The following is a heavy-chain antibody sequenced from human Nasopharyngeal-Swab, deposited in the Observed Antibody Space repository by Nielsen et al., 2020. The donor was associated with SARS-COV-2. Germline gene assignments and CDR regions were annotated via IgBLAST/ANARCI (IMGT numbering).Heavy chain of an antibody. V-gene: IGHV3-23*01. CDR1: GFTFSSYA. D-gene: IGHD2-15*01. Sequence: GESLRISCAASGFTFSSYAMSWVRQAPGKGLEWGSDISGSGEYTFYSDSVEGRFTMSRDKSKNMLYLQMSSLRDEDTAVYYCAKRGGAVAATSWFDPWGQGTLVTVSS. CDR2: ISGSGEYT. CDR3: AKRGGAVAATSWFDP. J-gene: IGHJ5*02.